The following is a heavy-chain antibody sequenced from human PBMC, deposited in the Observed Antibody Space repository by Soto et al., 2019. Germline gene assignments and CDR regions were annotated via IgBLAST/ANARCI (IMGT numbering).Heavy chain of an antibody. CDR2: ISSNGGST. D-gene: IGHD2-2*01. CDR3: ARDFKNRYCSSTSPHWAYVKKDCYYYYMDV. Sequence: GGSLRLSCAASGFTFSSYAMHWVRQAPGKGLEYVSAISSNGGSTYYANSVKGRFTISRDNSKNTLYLQMGSLRAEDMAVYYCARDFKNRYCSSTSPHWAYVKKDCYYYYMDVWGKGTTVTVSS. V-gene: IGHV3-64*01. CDR1: GFTFSSYA. J-gene: IGHJ6*03.